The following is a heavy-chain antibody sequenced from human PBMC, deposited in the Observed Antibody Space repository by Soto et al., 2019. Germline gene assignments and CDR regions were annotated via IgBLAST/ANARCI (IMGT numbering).Heavy chain of an antibody. J-gene: IGHJ4*02. CDR1: GFSLSTSGVG. CDR3: AHRPNCWSTSCFYFDY. CDR2: VYWDDEK. V-gene: IGHV2-5*02. Sequence: QITLKESGPTLVKPTQTLTLTCTFSGFSLSTSGVGVGWIRQPPGRALEWLALVYWDDEKRYSPSLKSSLTITKDTSNNQVVLTMTNMDPVDTATYYCAHRPNCWSTSCFYFDYWGQGILVTVSS. D-gene: IGHD2-2*01.